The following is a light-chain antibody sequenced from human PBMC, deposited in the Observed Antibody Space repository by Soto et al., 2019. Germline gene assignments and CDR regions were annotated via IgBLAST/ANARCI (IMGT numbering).Light chain of an antibody. V-gene: IGKV3-20*01. CDR2: GAS. CDR1: QRISSSY. J-gene: IGKJ4*01. CDR3: QQYGSSPPVT. Sequence: EVVLTQSPGTLSLSPGERATLSCRASQRISSSYLAWYQQKPGQAPRLLIYGASSRATGLPDRFSGSGSGTDFALTISRLEPEDFAVYYCQQYGSSPPVTFGGGTRVEIK.